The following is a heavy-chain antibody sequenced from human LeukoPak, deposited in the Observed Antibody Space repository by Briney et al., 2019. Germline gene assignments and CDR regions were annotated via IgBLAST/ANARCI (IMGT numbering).Heavy chain of an antibody. CDR1: GGSISTYY. J-gene: IGHJ4*02. CDR3: AKLGVVGATSSFDY. D-gene: IGHD1-26*01. V-gene: IGHV4-59*01. CDR2: IYYTGST. Sequence: PSETLSLTCTASGGSISTYYWSWIRQPPGKGLEWIGYIYYTGSTNYNPSLKSRVTISVDTSKNQFSLKLSSVTAADTAVYYCAKLGVVGATSSFDYWGQGTLVTVSS.